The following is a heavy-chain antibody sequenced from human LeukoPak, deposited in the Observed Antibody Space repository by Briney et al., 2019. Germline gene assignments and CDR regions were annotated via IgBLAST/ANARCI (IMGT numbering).Heavy chain of an antibody. D-gene: IGHD3-22*01. CDR2: ISGSGGST. J-gene: IGHJ4*02. V-gene: IGHV3-23*01. CDR1: GFTFSSYA. CDR3: AKVQRGITMIVVVTVLGFDY. Sequence: PGGSLRLSCAASGFTFSSYAMSWGRQAPGKGLEWVSAISGSGGSTYYADSVKGRFTISRDNSKNTLYLQMNSLRAEDTAVYYCAKVQRGITMIVVVTVLGFDYWGQGTLVTVSS.